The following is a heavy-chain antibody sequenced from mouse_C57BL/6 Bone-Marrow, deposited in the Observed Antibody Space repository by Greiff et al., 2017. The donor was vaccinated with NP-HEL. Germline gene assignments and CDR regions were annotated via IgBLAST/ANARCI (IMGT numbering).Heavy chain of an antibody. J-gene: IGHJ3*01. Sequence: QVQLQQPGAELVMPGASVKLSCKASGYTFTSYWMHWVKQRPGQGLEWIGEIDPSDSYTNYNQKFKGKSTLTVDKSSSTAYMQLSSLTSEDSAVYDCARVEIYDSNDGRVWFAYWGQGTLVTVSA. V-gene: IGHV1-69*01. CDR2: IDPSDSYT. CDR3: ARVEIYDSNDGRVWFAY. D-gene: IGHD2-5*01. CDR1: GYTFTSYW.